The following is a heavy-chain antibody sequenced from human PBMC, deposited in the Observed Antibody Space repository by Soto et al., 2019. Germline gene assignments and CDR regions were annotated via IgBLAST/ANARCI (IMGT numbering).Heavy chain of an antibody. D-gene: IGHD3-10*01. CDR2: ISYDGSNE. CDR1: GFTFITYA. J-gene: IGHJ4*02. V-gene: IGHV3-30-3*01. Sequence: GVSLRLSCAASGFTFITYAIHWVLQAPVKGLEWVAFISYDGSNEYYVDSVKGLFTISRDNSKNTLYLQMNSLREEDKAVYYCARGSDGKYNSGSILAWGQGPLVSVSS. CDR3: ARGSDGKYNSGSILA.